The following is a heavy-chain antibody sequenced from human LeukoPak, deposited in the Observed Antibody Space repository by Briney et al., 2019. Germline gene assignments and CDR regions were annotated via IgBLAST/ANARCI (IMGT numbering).Heavy chain of an antibody. J-gene: IGHJ4*02. CDR1: GFTFSSYA. Sequence: GGSLRLSCVASGFTFSSYAMSWVRQAPGKGLEWVSAISGSGGSTYYADSMKGRFTINRDNSKNTLYLQMNSLRAEDRAVYYCAKGYGEWWSGGSCFDYWGQGTLVTVSS. CDR2: ISGSGGST. CDR3: AKGYGEWWSGGSCFDY. V-gene: IGHV3-23*01. D-gene: IGHD2-15*01.